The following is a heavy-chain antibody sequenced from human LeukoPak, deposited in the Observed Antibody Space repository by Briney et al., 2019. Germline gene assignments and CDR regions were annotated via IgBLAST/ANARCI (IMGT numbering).Heavy chain of an antibody. J-gene: IGHJ6*02. CDR1: GFTFSSYS. Sequence: GESLRLSCAASGFTFSSYSMNWVRQAPGKGLEWVSSISSSSSYIYYADSVKGRFTISRDNAKNSLYLQMNSLRAEDTAVYYCARDDRYQLMAYYYYGMDVWGQGTTVTVSS. CDR3: ARDDRYQLMAYYYYGMDV. CDR2: ISSSSSYI. D-gene: IGHD2-2*01. V-gene: IGHV3-21*01.